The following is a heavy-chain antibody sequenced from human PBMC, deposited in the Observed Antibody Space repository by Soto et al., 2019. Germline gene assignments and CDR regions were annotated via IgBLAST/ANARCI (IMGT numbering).Heavy chain of an antibody. CDR1: GGSISSYY. J-gene: IGHJ4*02. Sequence: SETLSLTCTVSGGSISSYYWSWIRQPPGKGLEWIGYIYYSGSTNYNPSLKSRVTISVDTSKNQFSLKLSSVTAADTAVYYCARVSGLNYMVRGDIDYWGQGTLVTVSS. V-gene: IGHV4-59*12. CDR3: ARVSGLNYMVRGDIDY. CDR2: IYYSGST. D-gene: IGHD3-10*01.